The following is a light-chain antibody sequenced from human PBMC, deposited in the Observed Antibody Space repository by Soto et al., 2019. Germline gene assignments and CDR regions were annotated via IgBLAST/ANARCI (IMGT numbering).Light chain of an antibody. CDR3: LQYNVRPPWT. CDR2: DAS. CDR1: QSVSSR. V-gene: IGKV3-15*01. Sequence: EILMTQSPATLSVSPGERVTLSCRASQSVSSRLAWCQQKPCQPPRLLIYDASTRATGVPARFSGSGSGTDFTLTISGLQSEDFAVYYCLQYNVRPPWTFGQGTKVEI. J-gene: IGKJ1*01.